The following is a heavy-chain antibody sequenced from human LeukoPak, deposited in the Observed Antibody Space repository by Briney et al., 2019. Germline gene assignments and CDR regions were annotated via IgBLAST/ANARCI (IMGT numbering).Heavy chain of an antibody. Sequence: ASVKVSCKASGYTFTSYYIHWVRQAPGQGLEWMGIINPSAGSTTFAQDFQGRVTMTRDMSTSTVYMELSSLRSEDTAIYYCASRVTANSVFDCWGQGTLVTVSS. D-gene: IGHD2-21*02. V-gene: IGHV1-46*01. CDR3: ASRVTANSVFDC. J-gene: IGHJ4*02. CDR1: GYTFTSYY. CDR2: INPSAGST.